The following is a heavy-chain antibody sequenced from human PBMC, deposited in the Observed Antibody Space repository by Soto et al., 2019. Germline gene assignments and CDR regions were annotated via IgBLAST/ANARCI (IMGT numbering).Heavy chain of an antibody. Sequence: GESLKISCAASGFTVSSNYMSWVRQAPGKGLEWVSVIYSGGSTYYADSVKGRFTISRHNSKNTLYLQMNSLRAEDTAVYYCARSRYCSGGSCPVFDYWGQGTLVTVSS. D-gene: IGHD2-15*01. CDR2: IYSGGST. J-gene: IGHJ4*02. CDR1: GFTVSSNY. CDR3: ARSRYCSGGSCPVFDY. V-gene: IGHV3-53*04.